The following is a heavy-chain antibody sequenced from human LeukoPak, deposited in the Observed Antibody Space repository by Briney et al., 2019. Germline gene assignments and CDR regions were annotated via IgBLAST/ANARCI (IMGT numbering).Heavy chain of an antibody. J-gene: IGHJ4*02. CDR2: ISYDGSNK. Sequence: GGSLRLSCAASGFTFNNYAMHWVRQAPGKGLEWVAVISYDGSNKYYADSVKGRFTISRDNSKNTLYLQMNSLRAEDTAVYYCARAPGGYSGRRSYFDYWGQGTLVTVSS. V-gene: IGHV3-30*19. D-gene: IGHD5-12*01. CDR3: ARAPGGYSGRRSYFDY. CDR1: GFTFNNYA.